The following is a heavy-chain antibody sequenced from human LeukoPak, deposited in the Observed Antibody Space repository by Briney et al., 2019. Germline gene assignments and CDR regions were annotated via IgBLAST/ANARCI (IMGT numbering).Heavy chain of an antibody. J-gene: IGHJ6*02. CDR1: GYTFTSYY. V-gene: IGHV1-46*01. Sequence: ASVQVSCKASGYTFTSYYMHWVRQAPGQGLEWMGIINPSGGSTSYAQKFQGRVTMTRDTSTSTVYMELSSLRSEDTAVYYCARDRVVPAAVYYGMDVWGQGTTVTVSS. D-gene: IGHD2-2*01. CDR3: ARDRVVPAAVYYGMDV. CDR2: INPSGGST.